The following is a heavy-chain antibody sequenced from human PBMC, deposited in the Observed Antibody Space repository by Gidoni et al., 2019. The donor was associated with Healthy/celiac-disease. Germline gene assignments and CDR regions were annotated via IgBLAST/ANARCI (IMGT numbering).Heavy chain of an antibody. Sequence: EVQLVESGGGLVQPGGSLRLSCAASGFTFSSYSMNWVRQAPGKGLEWVSYISSSSSTIYYADSVKGRFTISRDNAKNSLYLQMNSLRAEDTAVYYCARDLYSGYDSDYYGMDVWGQGTTVTVSS. CDR3: ARDLYSGYDSDYYGMDV. D-gene: IGHD5-12*01. CDR1: GFTFSSYS. J-gene: IGHJ6*02. V-gene: IGHV3-48*01. CDR2: ISSSSSTI.